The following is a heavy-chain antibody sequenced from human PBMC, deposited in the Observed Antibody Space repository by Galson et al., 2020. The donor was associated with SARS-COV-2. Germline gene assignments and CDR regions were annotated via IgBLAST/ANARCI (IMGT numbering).Heavy chain of an antibody. CDR1: GGSVSSGSYY. Sequence: SETLSLTCTVSGGSVSSGSYYWSWIRQPPGKGLECIGYIYYSVSTNYNPSLKSRVTISVDTSKNQFSLKLSSVTAADTAVYYCARDYGSGSWNWFDPWGQGTLVTVSS. J-gene: IGHJ5*02. CDR3: ARDYGSGSWNWFDP. V-gene: IGHV4-61*01. D-gene: IGHD3-10*01. CDR2: IYYSVST.